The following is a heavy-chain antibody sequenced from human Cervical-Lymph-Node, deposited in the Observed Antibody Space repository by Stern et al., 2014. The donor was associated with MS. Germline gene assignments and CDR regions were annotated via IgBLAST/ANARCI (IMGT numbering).Heavy chain of an antibody. V-gene: IGHV4-39*01. Sequence: QLQLQESGPGLVKPSETLSLTCTVSGGSISSSSYYWGWIRQPPGKGLEWIGSIYYSGSTYYNPSLKSRVTLSVDTSKNQFSLNLSSVTAADTAVYYCARSDRRDGYNTIDYWGQGTLVTVSS. J-gene: IGHJ4*02. CDR2: IYYSGST. CDR1: GGSISSSSYY. D-gene: IGHD5-24*01. CDR3: ARSDRRDGYNTIDY.